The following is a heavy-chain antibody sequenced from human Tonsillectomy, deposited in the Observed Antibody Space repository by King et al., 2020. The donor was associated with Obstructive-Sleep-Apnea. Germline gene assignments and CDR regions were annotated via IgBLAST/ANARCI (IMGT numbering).Heavy chain of an antibody. CDR1: GFTFSSYA. CDR3: AKARYGDPTGGWFDP. D-gene: IGHD4-17*01. CDR2: ISGSGGST. Sequence: VQLVESGGGLVQPGGSLRLSCAASGFTFSSYAMSWFRQAPGKGLEGVSAISGSGGSTYYAASVKGRFTISRDNSKNTLYLQMNSLRAEDTAVYYCAKARYGDPTGGWFDPWGQGALVTVSS. J-gene: IGHJ5*02. V-gene: IGHV3-23*04.